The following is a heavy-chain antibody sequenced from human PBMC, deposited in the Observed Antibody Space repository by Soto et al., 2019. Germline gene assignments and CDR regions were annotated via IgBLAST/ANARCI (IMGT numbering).Heavy chain of an antibody. CDR1: GFTFSSYA. J-gene: IGHJ4*02. V-gene: IGHV3-23*01. CDR3: AKDKKYSSGHGRRDYFDY. Sequence: GGSLRLSCAASGFTFSSYAMSWVRQAPGKGLEWVSAISGSGGSTYYADSVKGRFTISRDNSKNTLYLQMNSLRAEDTAVYYCAKDKKYSSGHGRRDYFDYWGQGTLVTVSS. CDR2: ISGSGGST. D-gene: IGHD6-19*01.